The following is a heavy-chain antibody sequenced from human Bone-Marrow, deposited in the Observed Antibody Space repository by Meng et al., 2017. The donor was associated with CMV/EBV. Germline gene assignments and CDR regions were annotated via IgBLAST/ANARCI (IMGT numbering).Heavy chain of an antibody. J-gene: IGHJ6*02. CDR3: ARGRRYCSSTNCYYYGMDV. D-gene: IGHD2-2*01. V-gene: IGHV4-59*01. CDR2: LYNSGNT. Sequence: GSLRLSCTVSGGSISSYYWSWIRQPPGKGLEWIGYLYNSGNTYYNPSLKSRVTISGDTSKNQFSLRLTSVTAVDTAVYYCARGRRYCSSTNCYYYGMDVWGQGTTVTVSS. CDR1: GGSISSYY.